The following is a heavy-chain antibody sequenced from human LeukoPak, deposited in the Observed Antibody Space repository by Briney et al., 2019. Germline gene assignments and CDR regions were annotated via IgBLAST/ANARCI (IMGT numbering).Heavy chain of an antibody. D-gene: IGHD3-22*01. CDR2: ISGSGGST. CDR1: GFTFSSYA. CDR3: AKQSGTMIVVVHTYFDY. Sequence: GGSLRLSCAASGFTFSSYAMSWVRQAPGKGLEWVSAISGSGGSTYYADSVKSRFTISRDNSKNTLYLQMNSLRAEDTAVYYCAKQSGTMIVVVHTYFDYWGQGTLVTVSS. V-gene: IGHV3-23*01. J-gene: IGHJ4*02.